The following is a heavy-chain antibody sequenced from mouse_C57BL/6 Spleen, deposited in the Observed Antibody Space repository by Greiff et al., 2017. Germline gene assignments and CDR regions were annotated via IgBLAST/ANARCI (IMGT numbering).Heavy chain of an antibody. J-gene: IGHJ4*01. Sequence: VQLQQSGPELVKPGASVKISCKASGYTFTDYYMNWVKQSHGKSLEWIGDINPNNGGTSYNQKFKGKATLTVDKSSSTAYMELRSLTSEDSAVYYCARTTVVATDGFALDYWGQGTSVTVSS. CDR1: GYTFTDYY. D-gene: IGHD1-1*01. CDR3: ARTTVVATDGFALDY. CDR2: INPNNGGT. V-gene: IGHV1-26*01.